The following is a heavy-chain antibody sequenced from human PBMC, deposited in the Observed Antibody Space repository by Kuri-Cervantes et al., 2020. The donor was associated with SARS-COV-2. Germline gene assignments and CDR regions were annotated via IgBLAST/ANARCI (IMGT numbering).Heavy chain of an antibody. CDR3: ARGVSIAAAGTYYYYYYMDV. Sequence: SETLSLTCTVSGGSISSYYWSWIRQPPGKGLEWIGEINHSGSTNYNPSLKSRVTISVDTSKNQFSLKLSSVTAADTAVYYCARGVSIAAAGTYYYYYYMDVWGKGTTVTVSS. D-gene: IGHD6-13*01. CDR1: GGSISSYY. CDR2: INHSGST. J-gene: IGHJ6*03. V-gene: IGHV4-34*01.